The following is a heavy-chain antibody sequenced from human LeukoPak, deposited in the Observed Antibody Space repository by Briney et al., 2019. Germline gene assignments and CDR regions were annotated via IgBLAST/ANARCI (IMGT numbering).Heavy chain of an antibody. Sequence: ASVKVSCKASGYTFTGYYMHWVRQAPGQGLEWMGWINPNSGGTNYAQKFRGRVTMTRDTSISTAYMELSRLRSDATAVYYCARSWRFCSGDSCYPIDYWGQGTLVTVSS. CDR3: ARSWRFCSGDSCYPIDY. CDR2: INPNSGGT. D-gene: IGHD2-15*01. V-gene: IGHV1-2*02. CDR1: GYTFTGYY. J-gene: IGHJ4*02.